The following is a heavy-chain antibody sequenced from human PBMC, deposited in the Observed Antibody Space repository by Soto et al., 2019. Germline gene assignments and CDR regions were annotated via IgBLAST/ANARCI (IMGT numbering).Heavy chain of an antibody. CDR3: ARDRVVPAARSYYYYYGMGI. CDR1: GFSFSSYS. CDR2: ISSSSSYI. Sequence: GRSLRLPCAASGFSFSSYSMNWVRQAPGKGLEWVSSISSSSSYIYYADSVKGRFTISRDNAKNSLYLQMNSLRAEDTAVYYSARDRVVPAARSYYYYYGMGIWDRGTRGAVSS. J-gene: IGHJ6*02. V-gene: IGHV3-21*01. D-gene: IGHD2-2*01.